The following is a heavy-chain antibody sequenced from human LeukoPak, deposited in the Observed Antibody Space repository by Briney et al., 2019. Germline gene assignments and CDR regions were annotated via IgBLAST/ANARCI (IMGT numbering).Heavy chain of an antibody. CDR1: GFTFSSYS. CDR3: ASLTGYCSGGSCYSDY. J-gene: IGHJ4*02. V-gene: IGHV3-74*01. D-gene: IGHD2-15*01. Sequence: GGSLRLSCAASGFTFSSYSMNWVRQAPGKGLVWVSRINSDGSSTSYADSVKGRFTISRDNAKNTLYLQMNSLRAEDTAVYYCASLTGYCSGGSCYSDYWGQGTLVTVSS. CDR2: INSDGSST.